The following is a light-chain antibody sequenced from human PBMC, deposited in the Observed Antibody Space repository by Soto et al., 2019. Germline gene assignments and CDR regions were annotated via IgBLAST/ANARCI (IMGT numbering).Light chain of an antibody. J-gene: IGLJ1*01. CDR3: CSYAGSSTFV. Sequence: QSVLTQPASVSGSPGQSITLSCTGTSSDLGSYNLVSWYQQHPGKAPKLMIYEGSKRPSGVSYRFSGSKSGNTASLTISGLQTEDEADYYCCSYAGSSTFVSGTGTKVTVL. V-gene: IGLV2-23*01. CDR2: EGS. CDR1: SSDLGSYNL.